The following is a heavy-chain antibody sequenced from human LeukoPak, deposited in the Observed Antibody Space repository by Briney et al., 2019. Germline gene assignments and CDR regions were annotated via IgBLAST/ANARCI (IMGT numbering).Heavy chain of an antibody. CDR2: VYYSGNT. CDR3: ARGYNWNFFDY. J-gene: IGHJ4*02. Sequence: PSETLSLTCTVSGGSISSYYWSWIRQPPGKGLEWIGYVYYSGNTNYNPSLKSRVTISVDTSKSQFSLKLTSVTSADTAVYYCARGYNWNFFDYWGQGTLVTVSS. CDR1: GGSISSYY. D-gene: IGHD1-7*01. V-gene: IGHV4-59*01.